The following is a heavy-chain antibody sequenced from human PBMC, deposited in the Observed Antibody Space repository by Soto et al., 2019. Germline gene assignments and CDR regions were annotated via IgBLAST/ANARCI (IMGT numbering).Heavy chain of an antibody. CDR2: IYYSGSA. D-gene: IGHD4-17*01. CDR3: ARNYGGNGDY. Sequence: QVQLQESGPGLVRPSETLSLTCTVSGGSISSYYWSWIRQPPGKGLEWIGYIYYSGSANYNPSLQGRVTRSVDTSKNQFSLRLSSATAAAAAGYYGARNYGGNGDYWGQGTLVTVSS. J-gene: IGHJ4*02. V-gene: IGHV4-59*08. CDR1: GGSISSYY.